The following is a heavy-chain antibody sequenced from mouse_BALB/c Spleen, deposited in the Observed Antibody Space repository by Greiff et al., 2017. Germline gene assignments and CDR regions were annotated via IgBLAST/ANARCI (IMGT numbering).Heavy chain of an antibody. V-gene: IGHV5-6-4*01. J-gene: IGHJ4*01. CDR1: GFTFSSYT. D-gene: IGHD2-4*01. CDR2: ISSGGSYT. Sequence: EVMLVESGGGLVKPGGSLKLSCAASGFTFSSYTMSWVRQTPEKRLEWVATISSGGSYTYYPDSVKGRFTISRDNAKNTLYLQMSSLKSEDTAMYYCTRENYDYEYYAMDYWGQGTSVTVSS. CDR3: TRENYDYEYYAMDY.